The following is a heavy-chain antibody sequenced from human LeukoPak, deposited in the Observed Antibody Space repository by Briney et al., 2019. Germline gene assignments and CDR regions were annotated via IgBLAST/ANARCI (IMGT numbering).Heavy chain of an antibody. D-gene: IGHD5-24*01. J-gene: IGHJ4*02. V-gene: IGHV1-18*01. CDR2: ISAYNGNT. CDR3: ARSRRDGYKSLE. CDR1: GYTFTSYG. Sequence: ASVKVSCKASGYTFTSYGISWVRQAPGQGPEWMGWISAYNGNTNYAQKLQGRVTMTTDTSTSTAYMELRSLRSDDTAVYYCARSRRDGYKSLEWGQGTLVTVSS.